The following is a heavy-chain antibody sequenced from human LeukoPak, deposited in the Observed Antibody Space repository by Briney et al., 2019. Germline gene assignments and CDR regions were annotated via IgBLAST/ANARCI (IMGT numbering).Heavy chain of an antibody. CDR1: GGSISSYY. D-gene: IGHD6-25*01. CDR3: ARAHSIAAPYFDY. V-gene: IGHV4-59*01. CDR2: IYYSGST. J-gene: IGHJ4*02. Sequence: SETLSLTCTVSGGSISSYYWSWIRQPPGKGLEWIGYIYYSGSTNYNPSLKSRVTISVDTSKNQFSLKLSSVTAADTAVYYCARAHSIAAPYFDYWGQGTLVTVSS.